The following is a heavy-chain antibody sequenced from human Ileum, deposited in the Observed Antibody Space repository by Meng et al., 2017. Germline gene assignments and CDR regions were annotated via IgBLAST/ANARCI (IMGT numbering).Heavy chain of an antibody. V-gene: IGHV3-72*01. CDR1: GFTFSDHY. CDR3: ARNRDASSWLDY. J-gene: IGHJ4*02. Sequence: GESLKISCAASGFTFSDHYMDWVRQAPGKGLEWVGRSRNKVVGYTTEYAASVQDRFTISRDFSKNSVYLQMNSLKTEDTGVYYCARNRDASSWLDYWGQGTLVTVSS. CDR2: SRNKVVGYTT. D-gene: IGHD6-13*01.